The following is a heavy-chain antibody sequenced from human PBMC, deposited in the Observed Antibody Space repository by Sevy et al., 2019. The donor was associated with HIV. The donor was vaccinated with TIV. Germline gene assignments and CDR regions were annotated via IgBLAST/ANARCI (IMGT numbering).Heavy chain of an antibody. CDR1: GVSFSDYY. CDR3: ARGPLFSPEYCSGGTCRTIDY. CDR2: VSQSGSA. D-gene: IGHD2-15*01. J-gene: IGHJ4*02. Sequence: SETLSLTCAVSGVSFSDYYWAWIRQPPGKGLEWIGEVSQSGSANYNPSLRSRVIMSLDTSNNHFSLKLTSVTAADTAVYYCARGPLFSPEYCSGGTCRTIDYWSQGTLVTVSS. V-gene: IGHV4-34*01.